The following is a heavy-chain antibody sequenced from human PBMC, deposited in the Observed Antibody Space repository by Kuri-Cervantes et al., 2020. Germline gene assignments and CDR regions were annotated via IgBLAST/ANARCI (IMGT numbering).Heavy chain of an antibody. Sequence: EALKISCAASGFTVSSNYMWWIRQPAGKGLEWIGRIYTSGSTNYNPYLKSRVTMSVDTSKNQFSLKLSSVTAADTAVYFCARVYGDYLFDYWGQGTLVTVSS. CDR3: ARVYGDYLFDY. CDR1: GFTVSSNY. D-gene: IGHD4-17*01. J-gene: IGHJ4*02. V-gene: IGHV4-4*07. CDR2: IYTSGST.